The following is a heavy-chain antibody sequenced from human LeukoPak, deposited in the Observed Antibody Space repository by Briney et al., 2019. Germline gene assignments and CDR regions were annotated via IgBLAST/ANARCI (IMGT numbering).Heavy chain of an antibody. D-gene: IGHD3-3*01. CDR2: IYHSGST. J-gene: IGHJ6*03. Sequence: SETLSLTCAVSGGSISSSNWWSWVRQPPGKGLEWIGEIYHSGSTNYNPSLKSRVTISVDTSKNQFSLKLSSVTAADTAVYYCARGRITIFGVVGDYYYYMDVWGKGTTVTVSS. CDR1: GGSISSSNW. V-gene: IGHV4-4*02. CDR3: ARGRITIFGVVGDYYYYMDV.